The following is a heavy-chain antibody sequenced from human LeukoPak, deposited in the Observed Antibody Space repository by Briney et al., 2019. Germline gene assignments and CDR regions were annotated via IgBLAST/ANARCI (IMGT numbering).Heavy chain of an antibody. CDR3: ARGYCSGGSCYSAPDY. J-gene: IGHJ4*02. CDR1: GGSFSGYY. V-gene: IGHV4-34*01. Sequence: SETLSLTRAVYGGSFSGYYWSWIRQPPGKGLEWIGEINHSGSTNYNPSLKSRVTISVDTSKNQISLKLSSVTAADTAVYYCARGYCSGGSCYSAPDYWGQGTLVTVSS. D-gene: IGHD2-15*01. CDR2: INHSGST.